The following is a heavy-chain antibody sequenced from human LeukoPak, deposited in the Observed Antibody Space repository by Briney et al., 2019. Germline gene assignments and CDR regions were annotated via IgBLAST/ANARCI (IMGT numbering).Heavy chain of an antibody. V-gene: IGHV1-18*01. CDR3: ARGGSSSWSRNFDY. D-gene: IGHD6-13*01. Sequence: ASVRVSCKASGYTFTSYGINWVRQAPGQGLEWMGWISGYNGDTNYAQKLQGRVTMTTDTSTSTAYMELRSLRSDDTAVYYCARGGSSSWSRNFDYWGQGTLVTVSS. CDR2: ISGYNGDT. J-gene: IGHJ4*02. CDR1: GYTFTSYG.